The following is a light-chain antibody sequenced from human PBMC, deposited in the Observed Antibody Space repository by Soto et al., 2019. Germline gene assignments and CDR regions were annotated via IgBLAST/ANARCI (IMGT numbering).Light chain of an antibody. CDR3: SSYTGSSTYV. CDR2: EVS. Sequence: QSVLTQPPSVSGSPGQSVTISCTGTSNDVGSYNRVSWYQQPPGTAPKLMIYEVSNRPSGVPDRFSGSKSGNTASLTISGLQAEDEADYYCSSYTGSSTYVFGSGTKLTVL. V-gene: IGLV2-18*02. CDR1: SNDVGSYNR. J-gene: IGLJ1*01.